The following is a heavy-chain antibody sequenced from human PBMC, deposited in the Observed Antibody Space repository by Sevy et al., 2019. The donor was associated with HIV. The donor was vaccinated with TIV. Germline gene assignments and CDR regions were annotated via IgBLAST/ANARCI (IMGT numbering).Heavy chain of an antibody. V-gene: IGHV1-69*13. D-gene: IGHD3-3*01. CDR3: ARREEGFLEWSFDV. CDR2: ILTLFRTT. Sequence: ASVKVSCKASGGTFSSYAVSWVRQAPGQGLEWMGGILTLFRTTDYAQNFRGRVTIAADESTSTVYMELSSLRSDDTAEYYCARREEGFLEWSFDVWGQGTQVTVSS. CDR1: GGTFSSYA. J-gene: IGHJ4*02.